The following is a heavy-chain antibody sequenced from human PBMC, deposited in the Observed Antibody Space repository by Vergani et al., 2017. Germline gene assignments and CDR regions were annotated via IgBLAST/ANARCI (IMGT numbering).Heavy chain of an antibody. CDR2: IRYDGSNK. CDR3: AKPQEMATIEYYFDY. J-gene: IGHJ4*02. V-gene: IGHV3-30*02. D-gene: IGHD5-24*01. CDR1: GFTFSSYG. Sequence: VQLVESGGGVVQPGGSLRLSCAASGFTFSSYGMHWVRQAPGKGLEWVAFIRYDGSNKYYADSVKGRFTISRDNSKNTLYLQMNSLRAEDTAVYYCAKPQEMATIEYYFDYWGQGTLVTVSS.